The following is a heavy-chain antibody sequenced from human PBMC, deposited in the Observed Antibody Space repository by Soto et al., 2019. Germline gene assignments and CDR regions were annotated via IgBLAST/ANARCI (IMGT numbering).Heavy chain of an antibody. CDR1: GGTFSSYA. D-gene: IGHD3-3*01. CDR3: ASGDYDFWSGPGGGMDV. J-gene: IGHJ6*02. V-gene: IGHV1-69*12. CDR2: IIPIFGTA. Sequence: QVQLVQSGAEVKKPGSSMKVSCKASGGTFSSYAISWVRQAPGQGLEWMGGIIPIFGTANYAQKFQGRVTITADESTSTAYMELSSLRSEDTAVYYCASGDYDFWSGPGGGMDVWGQGTTVTVSS.